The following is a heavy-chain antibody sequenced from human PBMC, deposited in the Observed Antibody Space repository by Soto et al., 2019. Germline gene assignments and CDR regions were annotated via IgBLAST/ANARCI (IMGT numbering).Heavy chain of an antibody. CDR3: AKVRVKDYYYYAMDA. V-gene: IGHV3-30*18. Sequence: GGSLRLCCAASGFTFSSYGMHWVRQAPGKGLEWVAVISSDGTSRFYADSVKGRFTISRDNSKNTLYLQMNSLRAEDTAMYYCAKVRVKDYYYYAMDAWGQGTTVTVSS. J-gene: IGHJ6*02. D-gene: IGHD4-4*01. CDR2: ISSDGTSR. CDR1: GFTFSSYG.